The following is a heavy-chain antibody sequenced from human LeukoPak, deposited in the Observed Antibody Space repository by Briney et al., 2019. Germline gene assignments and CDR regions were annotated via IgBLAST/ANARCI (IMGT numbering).Heavy chain of an antibody. J-gene: IGHJ5*02. V-gene: IGHV1-24*01. D-gene: IGHD6-13*01. Sequence: ASVKVSCKVSGYTLTELSTHWVRQAPGKGLEWMGGFDPEDGETIYAQKFQGRVTMTEDTSTDTAYMELSSLRSEDTAVYYCARGREKIAAAGAFWFDPWGQGTLVTVSS. CDR1: GYTLTELS. CDR3: ARGREKIAAAGAFWFDP. CDR2: FDPEDGET.